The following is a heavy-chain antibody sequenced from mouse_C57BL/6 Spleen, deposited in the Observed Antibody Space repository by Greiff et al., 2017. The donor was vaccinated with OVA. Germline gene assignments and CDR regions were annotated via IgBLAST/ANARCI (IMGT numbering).Heavy chain of an antibody. CDR3: AFATTVVGGYYAMDD. CDR2: IDPSDSET. CDR1: GYTFTSYW. V-gene: IGHV1-52*01. J-gene: IGHJ4*01. D-gene: IGHD1-1*01. Sequence: QVQLQQPGAELVRPGSSVKLSCKASGYTFTSYWMHWVKQRPIQGLEWIGNIDPSDSETHYNQKFKDKATLTVDKSSSTAYMQLSSLTSEDSAVYYGAFATTVVGGYYAMDDWGQGTSVTVSS.